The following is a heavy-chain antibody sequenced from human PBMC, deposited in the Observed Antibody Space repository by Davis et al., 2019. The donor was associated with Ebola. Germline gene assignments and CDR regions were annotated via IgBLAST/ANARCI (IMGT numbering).Heavy chain of an antibody. CDR3: AREPGTTIDY. Sequence: GGSLRLSCAASGFTFSSYSISWVRQAPGKGLEWVSSISSSSSYIYYADSVKGRFTISRDNAKNSLYLQMYSLRAEDTAVYYCAREPGTTIDYWGQGTLVTVSS. CDR1: GFTFSSYS. V-gene: IGHV3-21*01. J-gene: IGHJ4*02. D-gene: IGHD1-26*01. CDR2: ISSSSSYI.